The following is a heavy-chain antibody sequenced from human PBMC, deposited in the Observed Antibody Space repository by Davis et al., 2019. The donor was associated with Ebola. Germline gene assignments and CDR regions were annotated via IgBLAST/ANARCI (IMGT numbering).Heavy chain of an antibody. J-gene: IGHJ5*02. Sequence: PSETLSLTCAVYGGSFSAYYWSWIRQPPGKGLEWIGEINHSGSTNYNPSLKSRVTISVDTSKNQFSLKLSSVTAADTAVYYCARGYTAWFDPWGQGTLVTVSS. CDR3: ARGYTAWFDP. D-gene: IGHD5-18*01. CDR1: GGSFSAYY. V-gene: IGHV4-34*01. CDR2: INHSGST.